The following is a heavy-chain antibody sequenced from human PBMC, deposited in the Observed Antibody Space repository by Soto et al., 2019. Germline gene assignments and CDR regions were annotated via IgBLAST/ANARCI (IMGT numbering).Heavy chain of an antibody. V-gene: IGHV1-58*01. CDR1: GFTFTSSA. Sequence: QMQLVQSGPEVKKPGTSVKVSCKASGFTFTSSAVQWVRQARGQRLEWIGWIVVGSGNTNYAQKFQERVTITRDMSTSTAYMELSSLRSEDTAVYYCAASSGDTEAFNIWGQGTMVTVSS. CDR3: AASSGDTEAFNI. J-gene: IGHJ3*02. D-gene: IGHD4-17*01. CDR2: IVVGSGNT.